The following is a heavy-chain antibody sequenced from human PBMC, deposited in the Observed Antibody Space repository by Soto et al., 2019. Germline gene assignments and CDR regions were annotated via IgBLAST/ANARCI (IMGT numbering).Heavy chain of an antibody. Sequence: QVQRVQSGAEVKKPGSSVKVSCKASGGTFSSYAISWVRQAPGQGLEWMGGIIPIFCTANYVQKYQGRVKITAAEGTSTASMALSTLRCEDTAGYYSARHVPAAGYYYGRDVWGQGTTVKVYS. CDR1: GGTFSSYA. CDR3: ARHVPAAGYYYGRDV. J-gene: IGHJ6*02. D-gene: IGHD2-2*01. CDR2: IIPIFCTA. V-gene: IGHV1-69*12.